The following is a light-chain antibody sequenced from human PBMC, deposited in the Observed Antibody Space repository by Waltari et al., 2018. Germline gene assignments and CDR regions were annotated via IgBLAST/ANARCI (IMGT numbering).Light chain of an antibody. CDR3: QQYGSSVMYT. Sequence: VLTQSPGTLSLSPGERATLSCRASQSITKKLFACYQQKPGQAPRLLIYGASSRAACIPDRFSGSGSGTDFTLTISRLEPEDSAVYYCQQYGSSVMYTFGQGTKLEIK. CDR1: QSITKKL. J-gene: IGKJ2*01. CDR2: GAS. V-gene: IGKV3-20*01.